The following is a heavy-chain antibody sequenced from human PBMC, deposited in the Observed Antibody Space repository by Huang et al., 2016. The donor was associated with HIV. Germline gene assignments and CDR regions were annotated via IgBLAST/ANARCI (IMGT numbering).Heavy chain of an antibody. CDR2: ISVRGGNT. V-gene: IGHV3-23*01. J-gene: IGHJ6*02. Sequence: EVQLLESGGGLVQPGGSLRLSCAASGFTFNSYAMSWVRQAPGNGLEWVSAISVRGGNTYYADSVKGRFTISRDNSKNTVFLQMSGLRAEDTAVYYCSRDDFWSGYSDYYGLDVWGQGTTVTVSS. D-gene: IGHD3-3*01. CDR3: SRDDFWSGYSDYYGLDV. CDR1: GFTFNSYA.